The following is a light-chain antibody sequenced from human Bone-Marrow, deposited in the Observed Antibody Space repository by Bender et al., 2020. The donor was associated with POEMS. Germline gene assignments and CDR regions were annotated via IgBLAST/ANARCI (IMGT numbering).Light chain of an antibody. CDR1: SSDVGNYNL. Sequence: QSALTQPASVSGSPGQSITISCTGTSSDVGNYNLVSWYQQHPGKAPKLMIYEDFKRPSEISNRFSGSKSGNTASLTISGLQAEDEADYYCCSYTTRHILVFGGGTTLTVL. CDR3: CSYTTRHILV. J-gene: IGLJ2*01. V-gene: IGLV2-14*02. CDR2: EDF.